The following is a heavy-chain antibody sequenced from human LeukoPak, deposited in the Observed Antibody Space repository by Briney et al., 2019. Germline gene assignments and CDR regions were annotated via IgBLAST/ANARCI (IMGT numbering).Heavy chain of an antibody. CDR3: ARDLGGSNDAFDI. Sequence: SETLSLTCTVSGGSMSPYYWSWVRQPPGKGLEWIAYIYYSGSTNYNPSLKSRVTISVDTSKNQFSLKLSSVTAADTAVYYCARDLGGSNDAFDIWGQGTMVTVSS. V-gene: IGHV4-59*01. CDR1: GGSMSPYY. CDR2: IYYSGST. J-gene: IGHJ3*02.